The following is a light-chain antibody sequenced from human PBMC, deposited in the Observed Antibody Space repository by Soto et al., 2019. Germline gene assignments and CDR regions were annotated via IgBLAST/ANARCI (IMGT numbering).Light chain of an antibody. Sequence: QSVLTQPASVSGSPGQSITISCTGSTSDIGRYNYVSWYQQLPGKAPRLMIYEVTNRPSGVSNRFFGSKSGNTASLSISGLQTEDEADYYCGSYTSATTWVFGGGTKVTVL. V-gene: IGLV2-14*03. CDR1: TSDIGRYNY. CDR3: GSYTSATTWV. CDR2: EVT. J-gene: IGLJ3*02.